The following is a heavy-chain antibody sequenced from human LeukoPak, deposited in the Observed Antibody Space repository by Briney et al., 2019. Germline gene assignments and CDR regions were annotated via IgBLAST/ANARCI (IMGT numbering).Heavy chain of an antibody. CDR3: AREGCSGGSCYFDY. D-gene: IGHD2-15*01. J-gene: IGHJ4*02. V-gene: IGHV1-18*04. CDR2: ISAYNGNT. CDR1: GYTFTSYG. Sequence: ASVTVSFKASGYTFTSYGISWVRQAPGQGREWMGWISAYNGNTNYAQKLQGRVTMTTDTSTSTAYMELRSLRSDDTAVYYCAREGCSGGSCYFDYWGQGTLVTVSS.